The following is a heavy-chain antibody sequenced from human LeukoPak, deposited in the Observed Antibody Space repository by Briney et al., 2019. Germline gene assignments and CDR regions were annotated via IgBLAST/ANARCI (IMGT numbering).Heavy chain of an antibody. CDR2: IKDDGSDK. Sequence: GGSLRLSCVASGLTYSSSWMTWDRQAPGKGLEWVATIKDDGSDKYYVDSVKGRFSISRDNAKSSLYLQMNSLRLEDTAMYYCADLGYSDWGQGTLVTVSS. CDR1: GLTYSSSW. J-gene: IGHJ4*02. V-gene: IGHV3-7*01. CDR3: ADLGYSD. D-gene: IGHD5-18*01.